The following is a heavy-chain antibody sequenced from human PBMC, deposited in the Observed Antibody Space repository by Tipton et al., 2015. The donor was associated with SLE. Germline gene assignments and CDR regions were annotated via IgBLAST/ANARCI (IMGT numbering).Heavy chain of an antibody. CDR2: ISNSGNSI. Sequence: GSLRLSCAASGFNFSNYEMNWVRQAPGKGLEWISYISNSGNSIYYSVSVKGRFTVSRDNAKNSLSLQMHSLRAEDTAVYYCARGDFGTRNSVTDHWGQGTVVTVSS. V-gene: IGHV3-48*03. CDR1: GFNFSNYE. CDR3: ARGDFGTRNSVTDH. D-gene: IGHD1-1*01. J-gene: IGHJ4*02.